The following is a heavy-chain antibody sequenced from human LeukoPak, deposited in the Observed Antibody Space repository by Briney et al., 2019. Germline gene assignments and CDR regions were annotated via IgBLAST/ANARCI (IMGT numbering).Heavy chain of an antibody. CDR3: ARDGIAAAGWRFDP. Sequence: ASVKVSCKTSGYTFINYGISWLRQAPGQGLEWMGWISAYNGNTKYAQKVQGRVTMTTDTSTNTAYLDLRSLRSDDTAVYFCARDGIAAAGWRFDPWGQGTLVTVSS. D-gene: IGHD6-13*01. CDR1: GYTFINYG. CDR2: ISAYNGNT. J-gene: IGHJ5*02. V-gene: IGHV1-18*01.